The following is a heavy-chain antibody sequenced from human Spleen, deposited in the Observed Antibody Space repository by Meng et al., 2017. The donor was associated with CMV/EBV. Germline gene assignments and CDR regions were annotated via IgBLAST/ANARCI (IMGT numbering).Heavy chain of an antibody. V-gene: IGHV3-74*01. CDR2: INSDGSST. D-gene: IGHD2-21*01. CDR3: ARDRAYSWRYDY. J-gene: IGHJ4*02. CDR1: GFTFSSYW. Sequence: GESLKISCAASGFTFSSYWMHWVRQAPGKGLVWVSRINSDGSSTSYADSVKGRFTISRDNAENTLYLQMNSLRAEDTAVYYCARDRAYSWRYDYWGQGTLVTVSS.